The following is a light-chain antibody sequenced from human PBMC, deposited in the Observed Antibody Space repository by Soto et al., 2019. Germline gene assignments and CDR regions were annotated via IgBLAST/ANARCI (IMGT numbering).Light chain of an antibody. J-gene: IGKJ3*01. V-gene: IGKV3-15*01. CDR3: QQDNNWPFP. CDR1: QSVSSN. Sequence: EIVMTQSPATLSVSPGERATLSCRASQSVSSNLAWYQQKPGQAPRLLIYGASTRATGIPARFSGSESGTEFTLTISSLQSEDFAVYYCQQDNNWPFPFGPGTKVDIK. CDR2: GAS.